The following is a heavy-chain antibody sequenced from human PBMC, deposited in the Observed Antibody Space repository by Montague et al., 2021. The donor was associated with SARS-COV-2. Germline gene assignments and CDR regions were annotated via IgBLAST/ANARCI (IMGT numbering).Heavy chain of an antibody. CDR2: XXWDDDN. CDR1: GFSLSTSGVG. Sequence: PALVKPTQTLTLTCTFSGFSLSTSGVGVGWIRQPPGKALEWLAFXXWDDDNRYSPSLKSRLTITKDTSKNQVVLTMTNMDPVDTATYYCAHRPGGWNLYYCDYWGQGTLVTVSS. D-gene: IGHD1-1*01. CDR3: AHRPGGWNLYYCDY. J-gene: IGHJ4*02. V-gene: IGHV2-5*02.